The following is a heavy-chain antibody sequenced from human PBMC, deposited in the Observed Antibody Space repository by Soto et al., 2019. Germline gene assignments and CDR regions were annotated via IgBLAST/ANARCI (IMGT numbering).Heavy chain of an antibody. V-gene: IGHV3-33*01. D-gene: IGHD6-19*01. Sequence: QVQLVESGGGVVQPGMSLRLSCAASGFTFSNYAMHWVRQAPGKGLEWVATVWYDGNTKYYADSVKGRFTISRDNSKNTLYLQMDSLRAEDTAVYYCARRAAGGWYWFDPWGQGILVTVSS. J-gene: IGHJ5*02. CDR2: VWYDGNTK. CDR1: GFTFSNYA. CDR3: ARRAAGGWYWFDP.